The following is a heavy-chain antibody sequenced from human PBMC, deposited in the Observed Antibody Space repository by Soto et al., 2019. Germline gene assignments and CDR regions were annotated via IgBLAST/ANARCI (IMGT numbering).Heavy chain of an antibody. J-gene: IGHJ6*03. D-gene: IGHD6-13*01. Sequence: GGSLRLSCAASGFTFSGSAMHWVRQASGKGLEWVGRIRSKANSYATAYAASVKGRFTISRDDSKNTAYLQMNSLKTEDTAVYYCTRFRAAAGHGHYYMDVWGKGTTVTVSS. CDR3: TRFRAAAGHGHYYMDV. CDR1: GFTFSGSA. CDR2: IRSKANSYAT. V-gene: IGHV3-73*01.